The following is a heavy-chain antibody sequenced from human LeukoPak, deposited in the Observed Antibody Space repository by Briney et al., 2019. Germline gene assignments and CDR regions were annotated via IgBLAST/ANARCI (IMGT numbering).Heavy chain of an antibody. CDR3: ARERVYSGSYSYFDY. J-gene: IGHJ4*02. CDR1: GGTFSSYA. V-gene: IGHV1-69*05. Sequence: GASVKVSCKASGGTFSSYAISWVRQAPGQRLEWMGGIIPIFGTANYAQKFQGRVTITTDESTSTAYMELSSLRSEDTAVYYCARERVYSGSYSYFDYWGPGTLVTVSS. CDR2: IIPIFGTA. D-gene: IGHD1-26*01.